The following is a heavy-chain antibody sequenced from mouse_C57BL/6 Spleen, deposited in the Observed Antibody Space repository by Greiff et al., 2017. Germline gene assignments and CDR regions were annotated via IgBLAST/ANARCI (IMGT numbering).Heavy chain of an antibody. V-gene: IGHV5-17*01. Sequence: EVMLVESGGGLVKPGGSLKLSCAASGFTFSDYGMHWVRQAPEKGLEWVAYISSGSSTIYYADTVKGRFTISRDNAKNTLFLQMTRLRSEDTAMYYCARITTVHRYFDVWGTGTTVTVAS. CDR1: GFTFSDYG. D-gene: IGHD1-1*01. CDR2: ISSGSSTI. J-gene: IGHJ1*03. CDR3: ARITTVHRYFDV.